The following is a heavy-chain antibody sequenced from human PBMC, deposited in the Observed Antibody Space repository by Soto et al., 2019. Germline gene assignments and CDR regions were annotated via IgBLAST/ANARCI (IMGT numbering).Heavy chain of an antibody. CDR3: AKYRVTALRGAFDI. V-gene: IGHV3-30*18. Sequence: QVQLVESGGGVVQPGRSLRLSCAASGFTFSSYGMHWVRQAPGKGLEWVAVISYDGSNKYYADSVKGRFTISRDNSKNTLYLQMNSLRAEDTAVYYCAKYRVTALRGAFDIWGQGTMVTVSS. D-gene: IGHD5-18*01. CDR1: GFTFSSYG. CDR2: ISYDGSNK. J-gene: IGHJ3*02.